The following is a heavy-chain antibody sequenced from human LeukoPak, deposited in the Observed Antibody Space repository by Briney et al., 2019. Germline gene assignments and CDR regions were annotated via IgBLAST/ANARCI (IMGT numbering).Heavy chain of an antibody. CDR1: GGSISSGSYY. CDR2: IYTSGST. D-gene: IGHD3-10*01. Sequence: SETLSLTCTVSGGSISSGSYYWSWIRQPAGKGLEWIGRIYTSGSTNYNPSLKSRVTISVDTSKNQFSLKLSSVTAADTAVYYCARGAGGSGSYYTYYFDYWGQGTLVTVSS. V-gene: IGHV4-61*02. CDR3: ARGAGGSGSYYTYYFDY. J-gene: IGHJ4*02.